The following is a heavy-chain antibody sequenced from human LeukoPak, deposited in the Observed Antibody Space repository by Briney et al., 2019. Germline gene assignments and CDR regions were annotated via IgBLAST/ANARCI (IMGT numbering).Heavy chain of an antibody. CDR1: GVSISSHY. V-gene: IGHV4-59*11. Sequence: NPSETLSLTCTVSGVSISSHYWTWMRRPPGKGLEWIGYIYNTVNTRSNPSLKTRVTISVDTSKNQVSLRLRSVTAADTAVYYCATGGYDTIDYWGQGTLVTVSS. D-gene: IGHD5-12*01. CDR3: ATGGYDTIDY. J-gene: IGHJ4*02. CDR2: IYNTVNT.